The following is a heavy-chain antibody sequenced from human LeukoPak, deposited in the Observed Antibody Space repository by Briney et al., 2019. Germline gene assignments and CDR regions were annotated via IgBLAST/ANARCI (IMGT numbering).Heavy chain of an antibody. J-gene: IGHJ3*01. CDR1: GASISDYY. Sequence: SETLSLTCTVSGASISDYYWGWIRQPPGKGLEWIGHIYSVGSPTCSPSLMSRVSISVDTSKNQFSLELSSVTAADTAVYYCARRFRTGGYLHHDAYDVWRQGTVVTVSP. CDR2: IYSVGSP. CDR3: ARRFRTGGYLHHDAYDV. V-gene: IGHV4-4*09. D-gene: IGHD1-14*01.